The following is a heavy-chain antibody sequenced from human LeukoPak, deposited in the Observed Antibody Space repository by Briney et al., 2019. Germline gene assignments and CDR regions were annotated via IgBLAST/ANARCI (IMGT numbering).Heavy chain of an antibody. CDR2: IYYSGST. CDR1: GGSISSSSYY. CDR3: ARETVVVPAAIPGGKFDY. J-gene: IGHJ4*02. V-gene: IGHV4-39*07. D-gene: IGHD2-2*02. Sequence: SETLSLTCTVSGGSISSSSYYWGWIRQPPGKGLEWIGSIYYSGSTYYNPSLKSRITISVDTSKNQFSLKLSSVTAADTAVYYCARETVVVPAAIPGGKFDYWGQGTLVTVSS.